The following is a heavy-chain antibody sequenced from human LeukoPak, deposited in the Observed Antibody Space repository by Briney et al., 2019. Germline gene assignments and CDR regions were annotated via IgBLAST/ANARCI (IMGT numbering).Heavy chain of an antibody. CDR2: ISGSDGST. CDR1: GFTYSSYA. Sequence: GGPLRLSCAASGFTYSSYAMSWVRQTPGKGLEWVSTISGSDGSTYYADSVKGRFTISRDNSKNTLYLQMNSLRAEDTAVYYCAKDSTSAWAAYYFDYWGQGTLVTVSS. D-gene: IGHD2-15*01. J-gene: IGHJ4*02. V-gene: IGHV3-23*01. CDR3: AKDSTSAWAAYYFDY.